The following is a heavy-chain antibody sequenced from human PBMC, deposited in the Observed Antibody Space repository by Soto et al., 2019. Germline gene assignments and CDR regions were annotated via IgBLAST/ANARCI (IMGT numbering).Heavy chain of an antibody. J-gene: IGHJ5*02. D-gene: IGHD6-19*01. V-gene: IGHV1-69*13. CDR1: GRTFSSYA. Sequence: PVKVSCKASGRTFSSYALRWVRQAPGQVLECIGGIIPIFGAANYAQKFQGRVTITAGESTSTAYMELSSLRSEDTAVYYCAAIAVAGARNWSEPGGQGTLVTVSS. CDR3: AAIAVAGARNWSEP. CDR2: IIPIFGAA.